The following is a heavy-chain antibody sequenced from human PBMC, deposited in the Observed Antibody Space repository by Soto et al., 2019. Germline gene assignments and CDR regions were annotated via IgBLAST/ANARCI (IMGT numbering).Heavy chain of an antibody. V-gene: IGHV5-51*01. Sequence: PGESLKISCKGSGDSFTSYWICWVRQMPGKGLEWMGIIYPGDSDTRYSPSFQGQVTISADKSISTAYLQWSSLKASDTAMYYCARVRWNYDSSGYYVGDYYYGMDVWGQGTTVTVS. J-gene: IGHJ6*02. CDR2: IYPGDSDT. CDR3: ARVRWNYDSSGYYVGDYYYGMDV. D-gene: IGHD3-22*01. CDR1: GDSFTSYW.